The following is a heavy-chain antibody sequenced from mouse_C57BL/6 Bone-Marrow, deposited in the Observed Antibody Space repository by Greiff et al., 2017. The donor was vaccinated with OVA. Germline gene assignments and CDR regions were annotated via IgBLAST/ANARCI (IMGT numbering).Heavy chain of an antibody. CDR3: ARGDWDYFDY. V-gene: IGHV1-84*01. D-gene: IGHD4-1*01. J-gene: IGHJ2*01. CDR2: IYPGSGNT. Sequence: QVQLQQSGPELVKPGASVKISCKASGYTFTDYYINWVKQRPGQGLELIGWIYPGSGNTKYNEKFKGKATLTVDTSSSTAYMQLSSLTSEDSAVSFCARGDWDYFDYWGQGTTLTVSS. CDR1: GYTFTDYY.